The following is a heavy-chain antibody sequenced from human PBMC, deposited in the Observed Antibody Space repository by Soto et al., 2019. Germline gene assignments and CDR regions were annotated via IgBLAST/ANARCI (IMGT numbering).Heavy chain of an antibody. CDR1: GFSLSTSGVG. J-gene: IGHJ4*01. V-gene: IGHV2-5*02. D-gene: IGHD3-22*01. CDR3: ARDSSGYYGFDY. Sequence: QITLKESGPPLVKPTQTLTLTCTFSGFSLSTSGVGVGWIRQPPGKALEWLALIYWDDDKRYSPSLKSSRTNTKDTSKNLVVLTMTNTDPVDTATYYCARDSSGYYGFDYLGQGTLGTLSS. CDR2: IYWDDDK.